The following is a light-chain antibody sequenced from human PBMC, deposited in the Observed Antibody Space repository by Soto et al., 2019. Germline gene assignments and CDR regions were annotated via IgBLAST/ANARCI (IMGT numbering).Light chain of an antibody. CDR2: DVS. J-gene: IGLJ1*01. CDR1: SSDVGGYNY. V-gene: IGLV2-14*01. Sequence: QSALTQPASVSGSPGQSITISCTGTSSDVGGYNYVSWYQQHPGKAPKLMIYDVSNRPSGVSNRFSGSKSGNTASLTISGLQAEEEADYNCSSYTSSSTDVCGTGTKVTGL. CDR3: SSYTSSSTDV.